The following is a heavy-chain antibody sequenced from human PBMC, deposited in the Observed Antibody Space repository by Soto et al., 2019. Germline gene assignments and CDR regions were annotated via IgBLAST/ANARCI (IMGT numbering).Heavy chain of an antibody. CDR1: GYSFTSYW. V-gene: IGHV5-51*01. CDR3: ARHYRVVPAASYYMDV. Sequence: GESLKISCKGSGYSFTSYWIGWVRQMPGKGLEWMGIIYPGDSDTRYSPSFQGQVTISADKSISTAYLQWSSLKASDTAMYYCARHYRVVPAASYYMDVWGKGTTVTVSS. D-gene: IGHD2-2*01. CDR2: IYPGDSDT. J-gene: IGHJ6*03.